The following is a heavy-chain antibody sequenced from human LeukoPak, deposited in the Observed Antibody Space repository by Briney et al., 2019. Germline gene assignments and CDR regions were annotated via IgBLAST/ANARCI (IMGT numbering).Heavy chain of an antibody. V-gene: IGHV5-51*01. J-gene: IGHJ5*01. CDR3: ARSDGGNWYDY. D-gene: IGHD5-24*01. CDR2: IYPSDSDT. Sequence: GESLKISCKGSGYSFTSFWIAWVRQMPGEGLEWMGIIYPSDSDTRYSPSFQGQVTISVDKSISTAYLQWSSLKASDTAIYYCARSDGGNWYDYWGQGTLVTVSS. CDR1: GYSFTSFW.